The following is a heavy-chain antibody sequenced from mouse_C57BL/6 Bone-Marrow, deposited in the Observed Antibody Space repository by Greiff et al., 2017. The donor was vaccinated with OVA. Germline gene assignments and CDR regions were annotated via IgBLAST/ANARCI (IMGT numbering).Heavy chain of an antibody. Sequence: DVHLVESGGGLVQPGGSLKLSCAASGFTFSDFYMYWIRQTPEKRLEWVAYISNGGGSTYYPDTVKGRFTISMDNAENTLYLQMSRLKSEDTAMYFCARLDAMDYWGQGTSVTVSS. CDR3: ARLDAMDY. CDR1: GFTFSDFY. V-gene: IGHV5-12*01. CDR2: ISNGGGST. J-gene: IGHJ4*01.